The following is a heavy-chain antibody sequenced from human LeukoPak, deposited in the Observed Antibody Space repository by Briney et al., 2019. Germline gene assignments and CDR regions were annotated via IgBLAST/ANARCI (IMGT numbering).Heavy chain of an antibody. D-gene: IGHD6-13*01. CDR3: ARDGRVAAAVYYYYYMDV. V-gene: IGHV1-18*01. J-gene: IGHJ6*03. CDR1: GYTFTSYG. CDR2: ISAYNGNT. Sequence: GASVKVSCKASGYTFTSYGISWVRQAPGQGLEWMGWISAYNGNTNYAQKLQGRVTITADKSTSTAYMELSSLRSEDTAVYYCARDGRVAAAVYYYYYMDVWGKGTTVTVSS.